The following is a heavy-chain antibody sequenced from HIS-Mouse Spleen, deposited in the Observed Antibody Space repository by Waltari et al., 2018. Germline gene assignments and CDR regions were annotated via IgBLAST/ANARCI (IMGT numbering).Heavy chain of an antibody. J-gene: IGHJ4*02. Sequence: QVQLQQWGAGLSKPSETLSLTCAAYGGSFRGCFCRWIRQPPGMGLGWIGEINQSGSTNYNPALKSRVTISVDTSKTQFSLKLSSVTAADTAVYYCARGRSPATVTIGYYFDYWGQGTLVTVSS. CDR2: INQSGST. V-gene: IGHV4-34*01. CDR1: GGSFRGCF. D-gene: IGHD4-17*01. CDR3: ARGRSPATVTIGYYFDY.